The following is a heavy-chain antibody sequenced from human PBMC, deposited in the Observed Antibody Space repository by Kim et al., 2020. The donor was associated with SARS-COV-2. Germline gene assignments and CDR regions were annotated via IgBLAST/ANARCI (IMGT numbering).Heavy chain of an antibody. J-gene: IGHJ4*02. D-gene: IGHD2-2*03. V-gene: IGHV1-18*01. Sequence: ASVKVSCKASGYTFTSYGISWVRQAPGQGLEWMGWISAYNGNTNYAQKLQGRVTMTTDTSTSTAYMELRSLRSDDTAVYYCARVGWMAPRQGVFDYWGQGTLVTVSS. CDR3: ARVGWMAPRQGVFDY. CDR2: ISAYNGNT. CDR1: GYTFTSYG.